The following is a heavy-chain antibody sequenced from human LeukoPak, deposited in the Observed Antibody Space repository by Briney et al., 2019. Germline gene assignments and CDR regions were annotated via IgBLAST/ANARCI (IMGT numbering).Heavy chain of an antibody. CDR1: GYSFTSHY. CDR3: ARDNSIHERGWWFDP. Sequence: GASVKVSCKASGYSFTSHYMHWVRQAPGQGLEWMGLINPRGTSTIYAEKFQGRIIMTRDMSTTTDHMELSSLKSDDTAVYYCARDNSIHERGWWFDPWGQGTLVTVSS. J-gene: IGHJ5*02. CDR2: INPRGTST. D-gene: IGHD4-23*01. V-gene: IGHV1-46*01.